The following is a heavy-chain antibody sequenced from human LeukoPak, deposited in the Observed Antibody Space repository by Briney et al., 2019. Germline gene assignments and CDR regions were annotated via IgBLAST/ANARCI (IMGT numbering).Heavy chain of an antibody. CDR2: ISSSGSTI. J-gene: IGHJ4*02. Sequence: GGSLRLSCAASGFTFSDYYMSWIRQAPRKGLEWVSYISSSGSTIYYADSVKGRFTISRDNAKNSLYLQMNSLRAEDTAVYYCARRPYYYDSSGQVDYWGQGTLVTVSS. CDR1: GFTFSDYY. CDR3: ARRPYYYDSSGQVDY. V-gene: IGHV3-11*01. D-gene: IGHD3-22*01.